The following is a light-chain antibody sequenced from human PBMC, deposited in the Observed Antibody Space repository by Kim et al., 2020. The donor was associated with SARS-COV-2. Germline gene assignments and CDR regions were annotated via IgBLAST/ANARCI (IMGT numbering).Light chain of an antibody. J-gene: IGKJ5*01. Sequence: SPGGRATLSCRASQSINSRYLTWYQQKSGQAPRLLTYGASNRATYIPDRFSGSGSGTDFTLTISTLEPEDTAVYYCQQYGTSPFTFGQGTRLEIK. CDR2: GAS. CDR3: QQYGTSPFT. V-gene: IGKV3-20*01. CDR1: QSINSRY.